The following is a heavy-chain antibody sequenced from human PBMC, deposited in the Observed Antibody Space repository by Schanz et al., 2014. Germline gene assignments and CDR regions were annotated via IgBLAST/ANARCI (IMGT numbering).Heavy chain of an antibody. CDR1: GFTLTSYA. J-gene: IGHJ6*02. Sequence: VQLLESGGGLVQPGGSLRLSCEASGFTLTSYALTWVRQAPGKGLEWLSYISRDGTTSYYADSVKGRFTISRDNAKNSLFVQMNRLRADDTAIYYCARDHRNPGGNMDVWGQGTTVTVSS. CDR3: ARDHRNPGGNMDV. V-gene: IGHV3-48*03. CDR2: ISRDGTTS.